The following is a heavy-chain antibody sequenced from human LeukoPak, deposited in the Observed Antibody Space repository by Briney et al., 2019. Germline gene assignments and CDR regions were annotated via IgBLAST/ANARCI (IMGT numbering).Heavy chain of an antibody. D-gene: IGHD5-12*01. V-gene: IGHV4-34*01. J-gene: IGHJ4*02. CDR1: GGSFSGYY. CDR3: ARGGPATACDY. CDR2: INHSGST. Sequence: SETLSLTCAVYGGSFSGYYWSWIRQPPGKGLEWIGEINHSGSTNYNPSLKSRVTISVDTSKNQFSLKLSSVTAADTAVYYCARGGPATACDYWGQGTLVTVSS.